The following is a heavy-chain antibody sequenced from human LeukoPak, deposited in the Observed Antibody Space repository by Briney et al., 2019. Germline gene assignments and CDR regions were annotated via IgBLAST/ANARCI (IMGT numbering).Heavy chain of an antibody. V-gene: IGHV1-69*04. CDR1: GGTFSSYA. J-gene: IGHJ3*02. D-gene: IGHD1-26*01. CDR2: IIPILGIA. CDR3: ARDDGATAAFDI. Sequence: SVKVSCKASGGTFSSYAISWVRQAPGQGLEWMGRIIPILGIANYAQKFQGRVTITTDKSTSTAYMELSSLRSEDTAVYYCARDDGATAAFDIWGQGTMVTVSS.